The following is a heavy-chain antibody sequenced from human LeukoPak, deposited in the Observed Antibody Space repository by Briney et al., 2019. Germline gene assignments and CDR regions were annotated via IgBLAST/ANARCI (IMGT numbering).Heavy chain of an antibody. J-gene: IGHJ3*02. CDR1: GYTFTSYD. V-gene: IGHV1-8*01. Sequence: GASVKVSCKASGYTFTSYDIHWVRQATGQGLEWMGWINPNSGGTNYAQKFQGRVTITTDESTSTAYMELSSLRSEDTAVYYCARCIADDAFDIWGQGTMVTVSS. D-gene: IGHD6-13*01. CDR3: ARCIADDAFDI. CDR2: INPNSGGT.